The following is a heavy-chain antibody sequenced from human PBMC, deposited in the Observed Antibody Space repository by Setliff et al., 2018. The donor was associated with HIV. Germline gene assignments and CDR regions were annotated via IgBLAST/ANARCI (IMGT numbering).Heavy chain of an antibody. V-gene: IGHV3-15*01. CDR2: IKSKTDGGAI. Sequence: PSETLSLTCTVSGGSISSYYWSWIRQPPGKGLEWIGRIKSKTDGGAIEYSALAKGRFFISRDDSRNTTFLQMSGLKAEDTGIYFCTTDRRERYFDYDYWGRGALVTVSS. D-gene: IGHD3-9*01. CDR3: TTDRRERYFDYDY. CDR1: GGSISSYY. J-gene: IGHJ4*02.